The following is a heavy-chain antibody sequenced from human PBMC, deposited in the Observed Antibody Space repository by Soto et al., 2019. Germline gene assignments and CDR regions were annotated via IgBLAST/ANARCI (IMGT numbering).Heavy chain of an antibody. CDR3: VRQGIGALHGLEDV. D-gene: IGHD1-26*01. Sequence: SETLSLTCAVSGDSIGTYNWGWIRQPPGKRLEWIGYIYSNGGTSYNPALKSRVTISADTSTKQFSLRLSSVTAADTAVYYCVRQGIGALHGLEDVWGQGTTVTVSS. CDR2: IYSNGGT. V-gene: IGHV4-59*08. CDR1: GDSIGTYN. J-gene: IGHJ6*02.